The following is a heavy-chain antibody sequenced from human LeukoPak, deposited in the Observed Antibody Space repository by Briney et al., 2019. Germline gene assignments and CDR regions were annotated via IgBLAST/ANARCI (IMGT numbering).Heavy chain of an antibody. Sequence: SQTRSPTCVVDGGSFSGYFWSWIRQPPGKWLEWIGEITPSGSTNYNPSLKSRVSISIDTSKKKLSLRLTSVTAADSAVYNCASSFYYDSRDYWGQGTLVTVSS. V-gene: IGHV4-34*01. CDR2: ITPSGST. D-gene: IGHD3-22*01. CDR1: GGSFSGYF. CDR3: ASSFYYDSRDY. J-gene: IGHJ4*02.